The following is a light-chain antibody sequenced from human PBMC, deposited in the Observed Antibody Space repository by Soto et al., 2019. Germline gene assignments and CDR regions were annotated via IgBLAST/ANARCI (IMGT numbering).Light chain of an antibody. J-gene: IGKJ4*01. CDR3: QQYDRSPL. CDR1: QSVSNSH. V-gene: IGKV3-20*01. CDR2: GAS. Sequence: EIVLTQSPGALSLSPGERATLSCRASQSVSNSHSAWYQQKPGQAPRLLIYGASNRATGVSDRFSGSGSGTDFTVTITRLEPEASAVYYCQQYDRSPLFGGGTKVEI.